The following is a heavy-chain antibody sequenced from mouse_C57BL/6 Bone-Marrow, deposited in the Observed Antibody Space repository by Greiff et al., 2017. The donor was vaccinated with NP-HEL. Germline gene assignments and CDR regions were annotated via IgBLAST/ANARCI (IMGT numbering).Heavy chain of an antibody. D-gene: IGHD2-4*01. CDR1: GYTFTSYW. J-gene: IGHJ4*01. CDR2: IDPSDSYT. Sequence: VQLQQPGAELVKPGASVKLSCKASGYTFTSYWMQWVKQRPGQGLEWIGEIDPSDSYTNYNQKFKGKATLTVDTSSSTAYMQLSSLTSEDSAVYYCLYDYGAMDYWGQGTSLTVSS. CDR3: LYDYGAMDY. V-gene: IGHV1-50*01.